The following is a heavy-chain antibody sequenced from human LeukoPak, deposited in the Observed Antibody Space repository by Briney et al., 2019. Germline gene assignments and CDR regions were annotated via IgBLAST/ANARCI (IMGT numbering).Heavy chain of an antibody. Sequence: GRSLRLSCAASGFTFDNYAMHWVRQAPGKGLEWVSGIAWNSGNTGFADSVKGRFTISRDNAENSLYLQMNSLTPEDTAFYFCAEVMNSYGSGSSYNPWGPFDSWGQGTLVTVSS. V-gene: IGHV3-9*01. J-gene: IGHJ4*02. CDR2: IAWNSGNT. CDR1: GFTFDNYA. CDR3: AEVMNSYGSGSSYNPWGPFDS. D-gene: IGHD3-10*01.